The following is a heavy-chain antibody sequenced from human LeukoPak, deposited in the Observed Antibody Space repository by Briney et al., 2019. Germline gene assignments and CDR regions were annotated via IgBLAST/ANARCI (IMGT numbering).Heavy chain of an antibody. CDR2: IYYSGST. Sequence: TSETLSLTCTVSGGSISSYYWSWIRQPPGKGLEWIGYIYYSGSTNYNPSLKSRVTISVDTSKNQFSLKLSSVTAADTAVYYCARHSGYSVNYGMDVWGQGTTVTVSS. D-gene: IGHD4-11*01. CDR1: GGSISSYY. J-gene: IGHJ6*02. CDR3: ARHSGYSVNYGMDV. V-gene: IGHV4-59*08.